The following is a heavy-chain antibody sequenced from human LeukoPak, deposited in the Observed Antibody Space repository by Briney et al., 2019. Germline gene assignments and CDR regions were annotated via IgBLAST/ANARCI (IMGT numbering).Heavy chain of an antibody. D-gene: IGHD6-13*01. Sequence: ASVKVSCKASGYTFTSYGISWVRQAPGQGLEWMGWISANNGNTNYAQKLQGRVTMTTDTSTSAAYMELRSLRSNDTAVYYCARDRRYSSSWQNNWFDPWGQGTLVTVSS. J-gene: IGHJ5*02. CDR2: ISANNGNT. V-gene: IGHV1-18*01. CDR3: ARDRRYSSSWQNNWFDP. CDR1: GYTFTSYG.